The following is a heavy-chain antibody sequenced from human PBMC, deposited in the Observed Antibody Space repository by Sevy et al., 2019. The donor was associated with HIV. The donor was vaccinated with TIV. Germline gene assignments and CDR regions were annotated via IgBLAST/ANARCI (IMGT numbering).Heavy chain of an antibody. CDR2: IYYSGST. D-gene: IGHD3-10*01. V-gene: IGHV4-59*01. Sequence: SETLSLTCTVSGGSISSYYWSWIRQPPGKGLEWIGYIYYSGSTNYNPSLKSRVTISVDTSKNQFSLKLSSVTAADTAVYYCARAQYGSGSYYTLDVWGKGTTVTVSS. J-gene: IGHJ6*04. CDR1: GGSISSYY. CDR3: ARAQYGSGSYYTLDV.